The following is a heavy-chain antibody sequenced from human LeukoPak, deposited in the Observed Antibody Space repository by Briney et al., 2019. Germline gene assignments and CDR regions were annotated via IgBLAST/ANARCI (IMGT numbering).Heavy chain of an antibody. CDR3: ARDFVWGSYRCCFDY. J-gene: IGHJ4*02. CDR1: GGSISSSSYY. V-gene: IGHV3-11*04. Sequence: RPSETLSLTCTVSGGSISSSSYYWGWIRQTPGKGLEWVSYISSSSSTIYYADSVKGRFTISRDSATNSLYLQMNSLGAEDTAVYYCARDFVWGSYRCCFDYWGQGTLVTVSS. D-gene: IGHD3-16*02. CDR2: ISSSSSTI.